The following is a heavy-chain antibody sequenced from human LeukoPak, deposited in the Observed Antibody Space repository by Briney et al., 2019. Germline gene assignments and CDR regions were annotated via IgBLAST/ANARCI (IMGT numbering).Heavy chain of an antibody. V-gene: IGHV3-21*01. D-gene: IGHD3-3*01. CDR2: ISSSSSYI. CDR3: ARVAAYYDFWSGLTDV. Sequence: GGSLRLSCAASGFTFSSYSMNWVRQAPGKGLEWVSSISSSSSYIYYADSVKGRFTISRDNAKNSLYLQMNSLRAEDTAVYYCARVAAYYDFWSGLTDVWGKGTTVTVSS. J-gene: IGHJ6*04. CDR1: GFTFSSYS.